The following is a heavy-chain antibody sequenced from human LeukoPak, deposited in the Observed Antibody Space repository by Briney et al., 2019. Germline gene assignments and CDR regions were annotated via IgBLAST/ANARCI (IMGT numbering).Heavy chain of an antibody. CDR2: ISGSGHIT. Sequence: PGGSLRLPCAASRFTFTTYAMSWVRQTPGKGLEWVSTISGSGHITDYADSVKGRFTISRDNSKNTLYLQMNSLRAEDTAVYYCANHQRNILLWFGELWGQGTLVTVSS. CDR3: ANHQRNILLWFGEL. D-gene: IGHD3-10*01. CDR1: RFTFTTYA. J-gene: IGHJ4*02. V-gene: IGHV3-23*01.